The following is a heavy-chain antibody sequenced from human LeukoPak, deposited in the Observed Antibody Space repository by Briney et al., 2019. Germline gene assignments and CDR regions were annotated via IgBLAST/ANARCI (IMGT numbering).Heavy chain of an antibody. D-gene: IGHD3-22*01. J-gene: IGHJ4*02. CDR2: ISPRSSTI. Sequence: GGSLRLSCAASGFTFSSYSMSWVRQAPEKGLEWISYISPRSSTIYYADSVKGRFTISRDNAKNSLYLQMNSLRVEDTAVYYCAGDAPEGGYLDVIYWGQGTLVTVSS. CDR1: GFTFSSYS. CDR3: AGDAPEGGYLDVIY. V-gene: IGHV3-48*04.